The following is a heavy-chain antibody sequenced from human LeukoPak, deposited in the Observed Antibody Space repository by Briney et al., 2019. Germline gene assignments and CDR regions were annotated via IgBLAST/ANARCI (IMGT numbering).Heavy chain of an antibody. CDR2: ISSSSSYI. D-gene: IGHD3-22*01. Sequence: GGSLRLSCAASGFTFSSCSMNWVRQAPGKGLEWVSSISSSSSYIYYADSVKGRFTISRDNAKNSPYLQMNSLRAEDTAVYYCARDSPLFGSSGYFPFDYWGQGTLVTVSS. CDR1: GFTFSSCS. CDR3: ARDSPLFGSSGYFPFDY. J-gene: IGHJ4*02. V-gene: IGHV3-21*01.